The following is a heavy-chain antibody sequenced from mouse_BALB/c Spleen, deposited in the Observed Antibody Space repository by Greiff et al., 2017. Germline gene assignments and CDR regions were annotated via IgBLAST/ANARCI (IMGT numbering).Heavy chain of an antibody. CDR3: ARDSAMITP. CDR1: GFTFSSYG. J-gene: IGHJ3*01. D-gene: IGHD2-4*01. V-gene: IGHV5-6-3*01. CDR2: INSNGGST. Sequence: DVKLVESGGGLVQPGGSLKLSCAASGFTFSSYGMSWVRQTPDKRLELVATINSNGGSTYYPDSVKGRFTISRDNAKNTLYLQMSSLKSEDTAMYYCARDSAMITPWGQGTLVTVSA.